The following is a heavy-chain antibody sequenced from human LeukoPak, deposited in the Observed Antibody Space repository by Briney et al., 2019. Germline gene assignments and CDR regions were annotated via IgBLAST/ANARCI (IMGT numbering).Heavy chain of an antibody. J-gene: IGHJ6*04. CDR3: ARCIQLERRGEYYYYYGMDV. V-gene: IGHV1-69*10. CDR1: GGTFGTYA. Sequence: SVEVSCKASGGTFGTYAITWVRQAPGKGLEWMGGIIPFYGITNYAENFQGRVTITADKSTNTAYMEVNSLKSEDTAVYFCARCIQLERRGEYYYYYGMDVWGRGTTVTVSS. D-gene: IGHD1-1*01. CDR2: IIPFYGIT.